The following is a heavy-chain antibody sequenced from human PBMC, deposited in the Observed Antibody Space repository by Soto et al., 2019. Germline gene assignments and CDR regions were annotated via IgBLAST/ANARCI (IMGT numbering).Heavy chain of an antibody. Sequence: QVELVESGGGVVRPGKSLTVSCTGSGFVFGGFGMHWVRQTPGKGLAWLGMASYDGTYKYFADSVKGRFTISRDNGMNTVYLQMDNLRLEDTALYYCARGGDVLDYWGRGTLVTVSS. CDR2: ASYDGTYK. D-gene: IGHD3-16*01. CDR3: ARGGDVLDY. CDR1: GFVFGGFG. V-gene: IGHV3-30*03. J-gene: IGHJ4*02.